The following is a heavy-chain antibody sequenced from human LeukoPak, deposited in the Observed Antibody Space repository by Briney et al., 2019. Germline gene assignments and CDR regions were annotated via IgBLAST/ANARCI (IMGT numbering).Heavy chain of an antibody. CDR3: ARVYGSGSYYSHYFDY. J-gene: IGHJ4*02. CDR1: GGSISSSSYY. Sequence: SETLSLTCTVSGGSISSSSYYWGWIRQPPGKGLERIGSIYYSGSTYYNPSLKSRVTISVDTSKNQFSLKLSSVTAADTAVYYCARVYGSGSYYSHYFDYWGQGTLVTVSS. V-gene: IGHV4-39*07. CDR2: IYYSGST. D-gene: IGHD3-10*01.